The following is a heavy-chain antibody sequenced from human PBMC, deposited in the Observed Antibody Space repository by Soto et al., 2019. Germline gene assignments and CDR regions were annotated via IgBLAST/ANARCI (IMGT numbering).Heavy chain of an antibody. V-gene: IGHV4-30-4*01. CDR3: ARGTYYYDSSGYYYGGYYFDY. CDR2: IYYSGST. J-gene: IGHJ4*02. CDR1: GGSISSGDYY. Sequence: SETLSLTXTVSGGSISSGDYYWSWIRQPPGKGLEWIGYIYYSGSTYYNPSLKSRVTISVDTSKNQFSLKLSSVTAADTAVYYCARGTYYYDSSGYYYGGYYFDYWGQGTLVTVSS. D-gene: IGHD3-22*01.